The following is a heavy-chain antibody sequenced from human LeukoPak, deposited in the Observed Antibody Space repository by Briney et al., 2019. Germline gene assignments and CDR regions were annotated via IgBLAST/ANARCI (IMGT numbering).Heavy chain of an antibody. J-gene: IGHJ4*02. Sequence: GGSPRLSCAASGFTFSSYEMNWVRQAPGKGLEWVSYISSSGSTIYYADSVKGRFTISRDNAKNSLYLQMNSLRAEDTAVYYCARQLRFLEWLLTGGPFDYWGQGTLVTVSS. CDR2: ISSSGSTI. V-gene: IGHV3-48*03. D-gene: IGHD3-3*01. CDR1: GFTFSSYE. CDR3: ARQLRFLEWLLTGGPFDY.